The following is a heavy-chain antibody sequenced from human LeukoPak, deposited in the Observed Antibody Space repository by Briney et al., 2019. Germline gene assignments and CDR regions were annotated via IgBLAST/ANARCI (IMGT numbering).Heavy chain of an antibody. CDR2: ISYDGRNT. CDR3: AKDSDTCGRLPNPLDY. V-gene: IGHV3-30*18. D-gene: IGHD5-18*01. CDR1: GFSFSYYG. Sequence: GGSLRLSCAASGFSFSYYGMHWVRQAPGKGLEWLADISYDGRNTYYVDSVKGRFTISRDNSKNTLDLQMNSLRAEDTAVYYCAKDSDTCGRLPNPLDYWGQGTLVTVSS. J-gene: IGHJ4*02.